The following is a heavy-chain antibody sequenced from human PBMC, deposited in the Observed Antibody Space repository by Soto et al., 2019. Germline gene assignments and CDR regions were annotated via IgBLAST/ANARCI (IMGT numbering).Heavy chain of an antibody. CDR2: ISGSGGST. D-gene: IGHD4-17*01. V-gene: IGHV3-23*01. J-gene: IGHJ6*02. CDR1: GFTFSSYA. CDR3: AKTPSYGDYPVDNYGMDV. Sequence: GGSLRLSCAASGFTFSSYAMSWVRQAPGKGLEWVSAISGSGGSTYYADSVKGRFTISRDNSKNTLYLQMNSLRAEDTAVYYCAKTPSYGDYPVDNYGMDVWGQGTTVTVSS.